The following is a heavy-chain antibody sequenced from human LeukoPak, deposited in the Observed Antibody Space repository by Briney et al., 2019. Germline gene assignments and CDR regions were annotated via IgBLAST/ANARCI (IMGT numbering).Heavy chain of an antibody. CDR1: GFTFSSYA. Sequence: PGGSLRLSCAASGFTFSSYAIHWVRQAPGKGLEWVAVASSDASIIYYADSVRGRFTISRDNSMNTLYLQMNSLRIEDTAVYYCARTEFALGDAFDVWGRGTMVTVSS. J-gene: IGHJ3*01. D-gene: IGHD3-10*01. CDR2: ASSDASII. V-gene: IGHV3-30-3*01. CDR3: ARTEFALGDAFDV.